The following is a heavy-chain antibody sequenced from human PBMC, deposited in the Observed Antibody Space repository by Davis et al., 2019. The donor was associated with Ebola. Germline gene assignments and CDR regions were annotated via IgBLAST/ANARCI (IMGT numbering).Heavy chain of an antibody. V-gene: IGHV3-53*01. J-gene: IGHJ4*02. D-gene: IGHD2-8*02. CDR2: IYSGGST. CDR3: SGTGGGTDY. Sequence: GESLKISCAASGFTVSSNYMSWVRQAPGKGLEWVSVIYSGGSTYYADSVTGRFTISRDNSNNKLSLQMNSLRGDDTAIYYCSGTGGGTDYWGQGTLVTVSS. CDR1: GFTVSSNY.